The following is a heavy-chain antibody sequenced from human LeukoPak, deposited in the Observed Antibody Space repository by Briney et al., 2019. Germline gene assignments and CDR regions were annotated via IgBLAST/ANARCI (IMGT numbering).Heavy chain of an antibody. Sequence: SETLSLTCTVSGGSISSGDYYWSWIRQPPGTGLEWIGYIYYSGSTYYNPSLKSRVTISVDTSKNQFSLKLSSVTAADTAVYYCARGAVPTRLLWFGEDGYWFDPWGQGTLVTVSS. J-gene: IGHJ5*02. D-gene: IGHD3-10*01. CDR2: IYYSGST. CDR3: ARGAVPTRLLWFGEDGYWFDP. CDR1: GGSISSGDYY. V-gene: IGHV4-30-4*01.